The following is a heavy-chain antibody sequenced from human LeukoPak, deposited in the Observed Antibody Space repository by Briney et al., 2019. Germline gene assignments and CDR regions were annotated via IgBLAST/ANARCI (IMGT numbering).Heavy chain of an antibody. J-gene: IGHJ4*02. CDR3: AKHSGSYFVYYFDG. V-gene: IGHV3-23*01. D-gene: IGHD1-26*01. Sequence: GGSLRLSCGVSGFTFSSYGMSWVRQAPGKGLEWVSVISGSGYNTDYADSVKSRFTISRDNYRLYLQMNSLRPEDTAVYYCAKHSGSYFVYYFDGWGQGTLVTVSS. CDR2: ISGSGYNT. CDR1: GFTFSSYG.